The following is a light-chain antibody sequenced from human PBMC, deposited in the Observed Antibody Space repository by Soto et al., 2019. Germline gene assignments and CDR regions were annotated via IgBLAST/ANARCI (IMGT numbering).Light chain of an antibody. V-gene: IGKV3-20*01. CDR1: QSVSSSY. Sequence: EVVLTPSPFTLSLSPMNRATLTCRASQSVSSSYLAWYQQKPGQAPRLLIYGASSRATGIPDRFSGSGSGTDFTLTISRLEPEDFAVYYCQQYGRSPKTFGQGTKVDI. CDR2: GAS. J-gene: IGKJ1*01. CDR3: QQYGRSPKT.